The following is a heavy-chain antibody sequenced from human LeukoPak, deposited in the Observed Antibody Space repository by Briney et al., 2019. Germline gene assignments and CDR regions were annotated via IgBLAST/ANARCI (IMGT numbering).Heavy chain of an antibody. CDR3: ARDTYNWNVDAFDP. D-gene: IGHD1-20*01. J-gene: IGHJ5*02. Sequence: SETLSLTCSVSGGSMRISHYYWGWIRQPPGKGLEWIGSVYYSGRTDYNPSLKSRVTISLDMSKNQFSLKLTSMTAADTAIYYCARDTYNWNVDAFDPWGQGTLVTVSS. CDR1: GGSMRISHYY. V-gene: IGHV4-39*07. CDR2: VYYSGRT.